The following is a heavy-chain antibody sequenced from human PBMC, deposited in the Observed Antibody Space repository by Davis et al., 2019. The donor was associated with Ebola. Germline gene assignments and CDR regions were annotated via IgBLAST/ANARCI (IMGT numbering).Heavy chain of an antibody. CDR3: ARAQFPTTSDH. Sequence: ASVKVSCKASGYIFTSYAMSWVRQAPGQGLEWMGWISAYNGNTNYAQNVQGRIIMTSDTATTTAYLEVGSLTSGDTAVYYCARAQFPTTSDHWGQGTLVTVSS. CDR1: GYIFTSYA. D-gene: IGHD1-1*01. V-gene: IGHV1-18*01. CDR2: ISAYNGNT. J-gene: IGHJ4*02.